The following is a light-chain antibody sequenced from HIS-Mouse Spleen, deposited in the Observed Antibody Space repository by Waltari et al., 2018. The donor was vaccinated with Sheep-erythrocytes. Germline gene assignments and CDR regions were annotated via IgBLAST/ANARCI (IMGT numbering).Light chain of an antibody. CDR1: QSVRSY. CDR3: QQRSNWYT. V-gene: IGKV3-11*01. CDR2: DAS. Sequence: EIVMTQSPATLSLFPGERAPLSCRASQSVRSYLAWYQQKPGQAPRLLIYDASNRATGIPARFSGSGSGTDFTLTISSLEPEDFAVYYCQQRSNWYTFGQGTKLEIK. J-gene: IGKJ2*01.